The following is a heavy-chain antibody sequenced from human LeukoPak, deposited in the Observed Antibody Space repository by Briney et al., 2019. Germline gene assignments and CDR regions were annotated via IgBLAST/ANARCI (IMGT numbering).Heavy chain of an antibody. D-gene: IGHD3-3*01. J-gene: IGHJ4*02. Sequence: ASVKVSCKASGYTFTGYYMHWVRQAPGQGLEWMGWINPNSGGTNYAQKFQGGVTMTRDTSISTAYMELSRLRSDDTAVYYCARVSDFWSGYSPGYFDYWGQGTLVTVSS. V-gene: IGHV1-2*02. CDR3: ARVSDFWSGYSPGYFDY. CDR2: INPNSGGT. CDR1: GYTFTGYY.